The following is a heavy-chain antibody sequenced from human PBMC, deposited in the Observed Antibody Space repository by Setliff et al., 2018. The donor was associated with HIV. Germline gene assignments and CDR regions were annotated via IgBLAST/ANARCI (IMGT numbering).Heavy chain of an antibody. CDR3: ARDPGYTYGSTFHFDD. J-gene: IGHJ4*02. CDR1: GGSMSGYY. Sequence: SETLSLTCTVSGGSMSGYYWNWIRQPAGKGLEWTGRIYSGGSTNHNPSLKSRVTMSVDTSKYQFSLSLSSVTAADTAVYFCARDPGYTYGSTFHFDDWGQGTLVTVSS. CDR2: IYSGGST. V-gene: IGHV4-4*07. D-gene: IGHD5-18*01.